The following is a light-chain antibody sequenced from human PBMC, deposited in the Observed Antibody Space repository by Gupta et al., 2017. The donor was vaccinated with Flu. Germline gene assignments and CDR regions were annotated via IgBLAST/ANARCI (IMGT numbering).Light chain of an antibody. J-gene: IGKJ4*01. CDR2: DAS. CDR1: ESVGSK. CDR3: QEYNKWPPVLT. V-gene: IGKV3-15*01. Sequence: EIVMTQSPATLSVSPGERATLSCRASESVGSKVAWYQQKPGQAPRLLMYDASVRATGIPGRFSGSGSGTDFTLTISSLQSEDFALYFCQEYNKWPPVLTFGGGTKVEI.